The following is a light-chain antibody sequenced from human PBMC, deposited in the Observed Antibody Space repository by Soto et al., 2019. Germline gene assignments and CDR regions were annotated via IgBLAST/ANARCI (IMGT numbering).Light chain of an antibody. V-gene: IGKV3-20*01. CDR1: QSVSSSY. J-gene: IGKJ4*01. Sequence: EIVLTQSPGTLSLSPGERATLSCRASQSVSSSYLAWYQQKPGQAPRLLIYGASSRATGIPDRFSGSGSGTDFTLTISRLEPEDFAVYYCQQYSSAPGSLTFGGGTKVEIK. CDR3: QQYSSAPGSLT. CDR2: GAS.